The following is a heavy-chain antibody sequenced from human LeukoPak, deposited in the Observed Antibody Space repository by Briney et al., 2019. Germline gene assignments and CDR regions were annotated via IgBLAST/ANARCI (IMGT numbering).Heavy chain of an antibody. CDR1: GFTFSSYA. CDR2: ISHTGSDT. V-gene: IGHV3-23*01. CDR3: AREKGIL. J-gene: IGHJ4*02. Sequence: PTGGSLRLSCAASGFTFSSYAMSWVRQAPGKGLEWVSAISHTGSDTYYADSVKDRFSISRDNSKNTLYLQMNSLRAEDTAMYYCAREKGILWGREPWSPSPQ.